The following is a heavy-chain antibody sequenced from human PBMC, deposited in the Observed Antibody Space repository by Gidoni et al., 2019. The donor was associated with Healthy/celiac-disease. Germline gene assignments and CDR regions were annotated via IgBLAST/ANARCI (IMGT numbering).Heavy chain of an antibody. D-gene: IGHD3-22*01. V-gene: IGHV3-9*01. CDR1: GFNFYDYA. CDR2: IGWNSGSI. J-gene: IGHJ4*02. Sequence: EVQLVESGGVWVQPGRSLRPSCAASGFNFYDYAMHWVRQGPGKGLEWVSGIGWNSGSIGYADSVKGRFTISRYNSKNSLYLQMNSLRAEDTALYYCAKDHYYDSSGYYDYWGQGTLVTVSS. CDR3: AKDHYYDSSGYYDY.